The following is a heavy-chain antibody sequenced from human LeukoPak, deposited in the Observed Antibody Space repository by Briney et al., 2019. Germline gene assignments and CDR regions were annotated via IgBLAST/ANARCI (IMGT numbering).Heavy chain of an antibody. D-gene: IGHD6-6*01. Sequence: SETLSLTCAVYGGSFSGYYWSWIRQPPGKGLEWIGEINHSGSTNYNPSLKSRVTISVDTSKNQFSLKLSSVTAADTAVYYCARGGRWQLAPPDAFDIWGQGTMVTVSS. CDR1: GGSFSGYY. CDR3: ARGGRWQLAPPDAFDI. CDR2: INHSGST. J-gene: IGHJ3*02. V-gene: IGHV4-34*01.